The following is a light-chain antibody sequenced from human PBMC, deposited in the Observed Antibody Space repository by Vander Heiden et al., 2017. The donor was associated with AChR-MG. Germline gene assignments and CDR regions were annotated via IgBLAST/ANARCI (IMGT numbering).Light chain of an antibody. CDR1: QGIRKE. V-gene: IGKV1-6*01. J-gene: IGKJ1*01. Sequence: AIQMTQFPSSLSASVGDRVTITCRASQGIRKELGWYQQKPGKAPKLLIYAASILQSGVPSRFSGSASGTYFTLTISILHPEDFTTYYCRLDVAYPLTFGQGTKVEIK. CDR2: AAS. CDR3: RLDVAYPLT.